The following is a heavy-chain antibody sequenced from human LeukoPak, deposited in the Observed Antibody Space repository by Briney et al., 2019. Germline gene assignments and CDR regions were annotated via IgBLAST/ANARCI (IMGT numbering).Heavy chain of an antibody. V-gene: IGHV3-23*01. Sequence: PGGSLRLSCAASGFTLSSYAMSWVRQGPGKGLEWVSAISVSGNTYHADSVKGRSTISRDSSKNTLYLQMNSLRAEDAAVYYCAKAPVTTCSGAYCYPFDYWGQGTLVTVSS. CDR2: ISVSGNT. D-gene: IGHD2-15*01. CDR3: AKAPVTTCSGAYCYPFDY. CDR1: GFTLSSYA. J-gene: IGHJ4*02.